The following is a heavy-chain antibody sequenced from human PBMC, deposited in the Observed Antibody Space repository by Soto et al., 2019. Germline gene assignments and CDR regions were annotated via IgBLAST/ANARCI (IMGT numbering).Heavy chain of an antibody. Sequence: SLKGSCKTSGGTFSRHAINWGRQAPGQGLEWMGGISPMFGTTNYAQKFKCRVTISADESTSTAYMELSSLRSEDAAVYYCARAAIHGSSWYFWFDPWGQGTLVTVSS. D-gene: IGHD6-13*01. CDR1: GGTFSRHA. CDR2: ISPMFGTT. CDR3: ARAAIHGSSWYFWFDP. J-gene: IGHJ5*02. V-gene: IGHV1-69*01.